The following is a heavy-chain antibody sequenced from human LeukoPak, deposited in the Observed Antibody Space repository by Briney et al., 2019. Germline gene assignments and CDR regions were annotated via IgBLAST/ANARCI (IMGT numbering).Heavy chain of an antibody. J-gene: IGHJ4*02. CDR2: ISGSGGST. CDR1: GFTFITYA. V-gene: IGHV3-23*01. CDR3: AKGLSNYDSSQGY. Sequence: GGSLRLSCAASGFTFITYAMSWVRQAPGKGLEWVSAISGSGGSTYYADSVKGRFTISRDNSKSTLYLQLNSLRAEDTAVYYCAKGLSNYDSSQGYWGQGTLVTVSS. D-gene: IGHD3-22*01.